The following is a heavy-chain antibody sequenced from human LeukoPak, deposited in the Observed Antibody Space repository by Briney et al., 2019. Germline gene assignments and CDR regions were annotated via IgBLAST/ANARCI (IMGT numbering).Heavy chain of an antibody. J-gene: IGHJ5*02. CDR1: GFSFRTYW. CDR3: ARVRYYGSSSSYNWFDP. CDR2: IMEDGTEK. D-gene: IGHD6-6*01. V-gene: IGHV3-7*01. Sequence: GGSLRLSCAASGFSFRTYWMTWVRQGPGKGLEWVANIMEDGTEKYYVDSVKGRFLISRDNAKNLLYLQMNSLRAEDTAAYYCARVRYYGSSSSYNWFDPWGQGTLVTVSS.